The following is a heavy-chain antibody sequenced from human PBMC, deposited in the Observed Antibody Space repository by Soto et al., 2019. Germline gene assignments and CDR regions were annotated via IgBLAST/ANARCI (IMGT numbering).Heavy chain of an antibody. V-gene: IGHV4-4*02. Sequence: QVQLQESGPGLLKPSGALSLTCAVSGGSISSTNWWTWVRQSPGKGLEWIGEIYHTGSTNYNPSLWRRVTISVAKSENQFSLKLDSVTAADTAVYSCAAHRGHTYGPLDYGGQGTLVTVSS. CDR1: GGSISSTNW. CDR3: AAHRGHTYGPLDY. CDR2: IYHTGST. D-gene: IGHD5-18*01. J-gene: IGHJ4*02.